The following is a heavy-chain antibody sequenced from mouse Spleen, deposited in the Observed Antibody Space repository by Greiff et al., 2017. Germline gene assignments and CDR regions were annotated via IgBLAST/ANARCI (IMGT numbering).Heavy chain of an antibody. Sequence: EVQGVESGGGLVQPGGSRKLSCAASGFTFSSFGMHWVRQAPEKGLEWVAYISSGSSTIYYADTVKGRFTISRDNPKNTLFLQMTSLRSEDTAMYYCARSYYYGSSGYFDVWGAGTTVTVSS. CDR3: ARSYYYGSSGYFDV. V-gene: IGHV5-17*02. D-gene: IGHD1-1*01. CDR2: ISSGSSTI. CDR1: GFTFSSFG. J-gene: IGHJ1*01.